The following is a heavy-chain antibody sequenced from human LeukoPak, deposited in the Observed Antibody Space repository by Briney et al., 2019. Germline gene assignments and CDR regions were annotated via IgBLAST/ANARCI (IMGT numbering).Heavy chain of an antibody. D-gene: IGHD6-13*01. CDR1: GFTVSSNF. V-gene: IGHV3-53*01. Sequence: PGGSLRLSCAASGFTVSSNFMSWVRQAPGKGLEWVSIIHIGGSTFYADSVKGRFTISRDNSKNTLNLQMNSLRAEDTAMYYCARGLAAAGYYHYYGLDVWGQGTTVTVSS. J-gene: IGHJ6*02. CDR2: IHIGGST. CDR3: ARGLAAAGYYHYYGLDV.